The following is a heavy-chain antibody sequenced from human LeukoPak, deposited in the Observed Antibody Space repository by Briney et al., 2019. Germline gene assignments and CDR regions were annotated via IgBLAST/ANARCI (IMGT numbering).Heavy chain of an antibody. CDR3: ARVRSFIAARPDAFDI. CDR1: GDSISSYY. D-gene: IGHD6-6*01. V-gene: IGHV4-59*01. Sequence: SETLSLTCTVSGDSISSYYWNQIRQPPGKGLEWIGYIYYSGSTNYNPSLKSRVTISVDTSKNQFSLKLSSVTAADTAVYYCARVRSFIAARPDAFDIWGQGTMVTVSS. CDR2: IYYSGST. J-gene: IGHJ3*02.